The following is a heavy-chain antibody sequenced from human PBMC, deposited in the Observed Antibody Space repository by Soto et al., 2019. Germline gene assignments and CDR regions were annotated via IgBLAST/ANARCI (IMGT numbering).Heavy chain of an antibody. D-gene: IGHD3-10*01. CDR3: ARAGGERSNCFDP. CDR1: GGSISSGDFH. Sequence: QVQLQESGPGLVKPSQTLSLTCTVSGGSISSGDFHWSWMRQPPGKGLEWIGYIYYSGSTYCNPSLKSQVTTAVDTSKNQYSHTPSSLTAADTAVYYCARAGGERSNCFDPWGQGTLVTVSS. CDR2: IYYSGST. V-gene: IGHV4-30-4*01. J-gene: IGHJ5*02.